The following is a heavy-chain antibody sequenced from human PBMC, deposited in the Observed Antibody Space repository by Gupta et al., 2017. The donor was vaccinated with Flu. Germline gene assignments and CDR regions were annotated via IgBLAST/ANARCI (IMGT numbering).Heavy chain of an antibody. J-gene: IGHJ1*01. D-gene: IGHD4-17*01. Sequence: DVQLLESGGDLAQPGGSLRLSCAAAGFTFRAFGMRWVRQAPGKGLEWVATIRGGTTYYSDSVKGRLTISKDTSKNTLFLQMNSLRAEDTAVYYCVKDAGYGEYAHWGQGTLLTVSS. CDR2: IRGGTT. CDR3: VKDAGYGEYAH. V-gene: IGHV3-23*01. CDR1: GFTFRAFG.